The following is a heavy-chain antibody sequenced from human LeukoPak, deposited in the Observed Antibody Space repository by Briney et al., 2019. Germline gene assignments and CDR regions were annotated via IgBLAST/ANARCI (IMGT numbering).Heavy chain of an antibody. CDR3: ASAWHLGIVVVMLDS. CDR2: ISTSSSYI. V-gene: IGHV3-21*01. J-gene: IGHJ4*02. D-gene: IGHD3-22*01. Sequence: PGGSLRLSCAASGFTFSTYGMSWVRQAPGKGLEWVSCISTSSSYIYYADSVKGRFTTSRDNAKNSLYLQMNSLRVEDTAVYYCASAWHLGIVVVMLDSWGQGTLVTVSS. CDR1: GFTFSTYG.